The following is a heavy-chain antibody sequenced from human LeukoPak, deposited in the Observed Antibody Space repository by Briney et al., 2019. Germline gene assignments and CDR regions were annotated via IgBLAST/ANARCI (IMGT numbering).Heavy chain of an antibody. V-gene: IGHV3-21*01. CDR2: ITSTGTYI. Sequence: PGGSLRLSCAASGFTFSDYAMNWVRQAPGKGLEWVSSITSTGTYIYYADSVKGRFTISRDNAKNSLFLQMNSLRGEDTAIYYCGRVPGDYYHTIENWGQGTLVTVSS. J-gene: IGHJ4*02. CDR1: GFTFSDYA. CDR3: GRVPGDYYHTIEN. D-gene: IGHD4-17*01.